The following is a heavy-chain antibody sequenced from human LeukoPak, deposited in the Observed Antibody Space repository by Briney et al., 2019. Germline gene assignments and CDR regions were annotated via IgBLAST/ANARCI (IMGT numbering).Heavy chain of an antibody. CDR1: GFTFSSYG. CDR2: ISYDGSNK. CDR3: AKADGYSSSWYLLYYFDY. D-gene: IGHD6-13*01. J-gene: IGHJ4*02. V-gene: IGHV3-30*18. Sequence: GGSLRLSCAASGFTFSSYGVHWVRQAPGKGLEWVAVISYDGSNKYYADSVKGRFTISRDNSKNTLYLQMNSLRAEDTAVYYCAKADGYSSSWYLLYYFDYWGQGTLVTVSS.